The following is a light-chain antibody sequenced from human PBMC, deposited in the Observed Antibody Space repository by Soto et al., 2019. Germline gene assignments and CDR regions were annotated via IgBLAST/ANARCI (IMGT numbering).Light chain of an antibody. J-gene: IGKJ1*01. CDR3: QQYNSYSSGT. V-gene: IGKV1-5*03. Sequence: DIQMPQSPSPLSASVGDRVTITCRASQSIDSWLAWYQQKPGKAPNLLIYKASSLESGVPSRFSGSGSGTEFTLTISSLQPDDFASYYCQQYNSYSSGTFGQGTKVDIK. CDR1: QSIDSW. CDR2: KAS.